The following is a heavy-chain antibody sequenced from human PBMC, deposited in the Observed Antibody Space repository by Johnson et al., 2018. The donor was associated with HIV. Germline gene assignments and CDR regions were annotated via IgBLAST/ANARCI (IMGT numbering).Heavy chain of an antibody. CDR1: GFTFSSYA. CDR2: ISYDGSNK. Sequence: QVQLVESGGGVVQPGRSLRLSCAASGFTFSSYAMHLVRQAPRPGLEWAAVISYDGSNKSYADSVKGRFTISRDTAENSLYLQMNSLRVEDTAVYYCAREKRSDYDYDAFDIWGQGTMVTVS. CDR3: AREKRSDYDYDAFDI. V-gene: IGHV3-30-3*01. J-gene: IGHJ3*02. D-gene: IGHD5-12*01.